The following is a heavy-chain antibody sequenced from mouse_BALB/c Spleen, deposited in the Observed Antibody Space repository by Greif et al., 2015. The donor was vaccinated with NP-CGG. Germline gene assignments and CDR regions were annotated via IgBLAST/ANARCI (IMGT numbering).Heavy chain of an antibody. D-gene: IGHD2-3*01. CDR3: ARGRDGYDY. V-gene: IGHV1-77*01. CDR2: IYPGSGST. Sequence: VHLVESGPELVKPGASVKMSCKASGYTFTDYVISWVKQRTGQGLEWIGEIYPGSGSTYYNEKFKGKATLTADKSSNTAYMQLSSLTSEDSAVYFCARGRDGYDYWGQGTTLTVSS. J-gene: IGHJ2*01. CDR1: GYTFTDYV.